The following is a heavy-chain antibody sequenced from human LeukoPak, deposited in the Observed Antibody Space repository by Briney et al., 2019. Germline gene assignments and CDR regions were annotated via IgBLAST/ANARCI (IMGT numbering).Heavy chain of an antibody. CDR2: MNPNSGNT. J-gene: IGHJ4*02. CDR1: GYTFTSYD. V-gene: IGHV1-8*01. Sequence: ASVKVSCKASGYTFTSYDINWVRQATGQGLEWMGWMNPNSGNTGYAQKFQGRVTMTRNTSISTAYMELSSLRSEDTAEYYCARVKKWLRTFDYWGQGTLVTVSS. CDR3: ARVKKWLRTFDY. D-gene: IGHD5-12*01.